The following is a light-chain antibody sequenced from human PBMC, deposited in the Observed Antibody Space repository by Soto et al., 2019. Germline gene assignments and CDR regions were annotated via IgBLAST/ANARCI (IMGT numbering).Light chain of an antibody. Sequence: EIVMTQSPATLSVSPGERAALSCRASQSVSSNLAWYQQKPGQAPRLLIYGASTRATGIPARFSGSGSGTGFTLTISSLQSEDFAIYYCQQYNDWPPITFDQGTRLEIK. CDR1: QSVSSN. CDR2: GAS. V-gene: IGKV3-15*01. CDR3: QQYNDWPPIT. J-gene: IGKJ5*01.